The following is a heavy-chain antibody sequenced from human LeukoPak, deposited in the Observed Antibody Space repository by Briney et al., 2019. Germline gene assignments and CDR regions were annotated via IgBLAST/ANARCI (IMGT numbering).Heavy chain of an antibody. CDR3: AKDQNSFSFSGNVPFDY. D-gene: IGHD2-21*01. CDR1: GFAFSGYG. CDR2: IRYDGDNE. J-gene: IGHJ4*02. V-gene: IGHV3-30*02. Sequence: GGSLRLSCAASGFAFSGYGMHWVRQAPGKRLEWVAFIRYDGDNEYYADSVKGRFTISRDRSKNTLNLQMNSLRAEDTAMYYCAKDQNSFSFSGNVPFDYWGQGTLVTVSS.